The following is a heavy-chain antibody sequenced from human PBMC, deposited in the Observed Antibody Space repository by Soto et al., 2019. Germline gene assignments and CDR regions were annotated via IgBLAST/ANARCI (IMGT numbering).Heavy chain of an antibody. CDR2: INHSGST. CDR1: GGSFSGYY. CDR3: ARCNDDYYYGMDV. Sequence: SETLSLTCAVYGGSFSGYYWSWIRQPPGKGLEWIGEINHSGSTNYNPSLKSRVTISVDTPKNQFSLKLSSVTAADTAVYYCARCNDDYYYGMDVWGQGTMVTVSS. D-gene: IGHD1-1*01. J-gene: IGHJ6*02. V-gene: IGHV4-34*01.